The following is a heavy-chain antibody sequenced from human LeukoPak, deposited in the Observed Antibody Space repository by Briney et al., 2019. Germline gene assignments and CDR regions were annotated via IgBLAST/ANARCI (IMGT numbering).Heavy chain of an antibody. CDR2: MSPKSGNT. V-gene: IGHV1-8*01. J-gene: IGHJ4*02. D-gene: IGHD7-27*01. CDR1: GYTLVIYD. Sequence: ASVKVSPMPSGYTLVIYDINSVRQATGQGPEWMGWMSPKSGNTGYAQKFQGRVTMTRDTSINTAYMELSGLISEDTAVYYCTRGPPNWGYDFWGQGTLVTVSS. CDR3: TRGPPNWGYDF.